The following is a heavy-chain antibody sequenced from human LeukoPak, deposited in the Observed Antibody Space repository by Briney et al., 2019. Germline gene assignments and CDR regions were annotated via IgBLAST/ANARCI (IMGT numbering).Heavy chain of an antibody. CDR3: VKEGYSYGDDF. CDR1: GFTFSNYA. CDR2: IQYDGTNK. Sequence: VGSLRLSCAASGFTFSNYAMHWVRQAPGKGLEWVAVIQYDGTNKYYADSVKGRFTISRDNSKSTVYLQVNNLRGEDTAVYYCVKEGYSYGDDFWGQGTLVIVSS. D-gene: IGHD5-18*01. J-gene: IGHJ4*02. V-gene: IGHV3-30*02.